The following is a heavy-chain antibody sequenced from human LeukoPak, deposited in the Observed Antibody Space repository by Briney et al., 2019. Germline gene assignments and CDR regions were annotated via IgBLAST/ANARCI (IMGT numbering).Heavy chain of an antibody. J-gene: IGHJ4*02. CDR2: ISSSGSTI. CDR1: GFTFSSHE. D-gene: IGHD3-22*01. CDR3: ARALTPPYYYDSSGYYEDY. V-gene: IGHV3-48*03. Sequence: GGSLRLSCAASGFTFSSHEMNWVRQAPGKGLEWVSYISSSGSTIYYADSVKGRFTISRDNAKNSLYLQMNSLRAEDTAVYYCARALTPPYYYDSSGYYEDYWGQGTLVTVSS.